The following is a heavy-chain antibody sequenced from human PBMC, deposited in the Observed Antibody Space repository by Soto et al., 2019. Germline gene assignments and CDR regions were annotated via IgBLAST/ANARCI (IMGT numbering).Heavy chain of an antibody. D-gene: IGHD6-13*01. Sequence: QVQLQESGPGLVKPSQTLSLTCTVSGGSISSGGYYWSWIRQHPGKGLEWIGYIYYSGSTYYNPFLKSRVTISVDTPKNQFSLKLSSVTAADPAVYYCATEGGSSWTSLDYWGQGTLVTVSS. CDR3: ATEGGSSWTSLDY. J-gene: IGHJ4*02. CDR2: IYYSGST. CDR1: GGSISSGGYY. V-gene: IGHV4-31*03.